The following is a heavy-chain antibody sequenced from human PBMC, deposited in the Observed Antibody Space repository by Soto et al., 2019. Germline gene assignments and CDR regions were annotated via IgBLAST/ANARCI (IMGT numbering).Heavy chain of an antibody. J-gene: IGHJ4*02. CDR2: IIPVFGRA. Sequence: GASVKVSCKASGGTFSNGIGWARQAPGQGLEWMGTIIPVFGRANYAQKFKDRVTITADRSTSTAYMAVSSLRSDDTAVYYCANTRASPLYFDQWGQGTLVTVSS. D-gene: IGHD2-15*01. CDR1: GGTFSNG. V-gene: IGHV1-69*04. CDR3: ANTRASPLYFDQ.